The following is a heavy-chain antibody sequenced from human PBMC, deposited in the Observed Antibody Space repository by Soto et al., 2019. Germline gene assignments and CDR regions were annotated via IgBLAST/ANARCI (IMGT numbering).Heavy chain of an antibody. Sequence: SETLSLTCTVSGGSISSSSYYWGWIRQPPGKGLEWIGSIYYSGSTYYNPSLKSRVTISVDTSKNQFSLKLSSVTAADTAVYYFARRDTSSWYLYWFDPWGQGTLVTVS. CDR1: GGSISSSSYY. CDR3: ARRDTSSWYLYWFDP. V-gene: IGHV4-39*01. CDR2: IYYSGST. D-gene: IGHD6-13*01. J-gene: IGHJ5*02.